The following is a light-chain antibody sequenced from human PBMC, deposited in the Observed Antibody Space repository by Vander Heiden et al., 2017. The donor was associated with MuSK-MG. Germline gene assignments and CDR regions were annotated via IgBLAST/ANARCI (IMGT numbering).Light chain of an antibody. CDR1: SCNIGSNT. J-gene: IGLJ2*01. CDR3: AEWDDSLNGPV. CDR2: SNN. Sequence: HSVLTQPHSPAETPGHTVTISCSGSSCNIGSNTVNWHQQPRGTAPKLLIDSNNQRSSGVPDRFSGSKSGTSASPATSGLQSEDEADDYCAEWDDSLNGPVFGGGTKLTVL. V-gene: IGLV1-44*01.